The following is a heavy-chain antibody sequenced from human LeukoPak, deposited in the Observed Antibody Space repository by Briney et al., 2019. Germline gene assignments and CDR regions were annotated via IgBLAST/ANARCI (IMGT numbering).Heavy chain of an antibody. CDR2: IKQDGSEK. D-gene: IGHD5-24*01. CDR1: GFTFSNYW. V-gene: IGHV3-7*01. J-gene: IGHJ4*02. Sequence: PGGSLRLSCATSGFTFSNYWLSWVRQAPGKGLEWVANIKQDGSEKYYVDSVKGRFTISRDNAKNSLYLQMNSLRAEDTAVYYCANGDGFDYWGQGTLLTVSS. CDR3: ANGDGFDY.